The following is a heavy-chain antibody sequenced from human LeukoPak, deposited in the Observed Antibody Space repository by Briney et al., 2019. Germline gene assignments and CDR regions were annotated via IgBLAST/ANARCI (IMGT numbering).Heavy chain of an antibody. CDR1: GFTFSDYW. CDR3: KSGGAAPGSFDY. Sequence: GGSLRLSCAASGFTFSDYWMSWMCQAPGKGLEWVANIKYDGNEKYYVDSVKGRFTISRDNAKNALYLQLNSLRVEDTAVYYCKSGGAAPGSFDYWGQGTLVTVSP. J-gene: IGHJ4*02. CDR2: IKYDGNEK. D-gene: IGHD6-25*01. V-gene: IGHV3-7*01.